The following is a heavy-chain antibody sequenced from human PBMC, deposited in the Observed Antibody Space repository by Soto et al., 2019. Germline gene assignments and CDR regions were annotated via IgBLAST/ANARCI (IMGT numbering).Heavy chain of an antibody. Sequence: GGSLRLSCAASGFTFSNAWMSWVRQAPGKGLEWVGRIKSKTDGGTTDYAAPVKGRFTISRDDSKNTLYLQMNSLKTEDTAVYYCTTVLYYGDYELGDVWGKGTTVTVSS. CDR2: IKSKTDGGTT. V-gene: IGHV3-15*01. CDR1: GFTFSNAW. J-gene: IGHJ6*04. CDR3: TTVLYYGDYELGDV. D-gene: IGHD4-17*01.